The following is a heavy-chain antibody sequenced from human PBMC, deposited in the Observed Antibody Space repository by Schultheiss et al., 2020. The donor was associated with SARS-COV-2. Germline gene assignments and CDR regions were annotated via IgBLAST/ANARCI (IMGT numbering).Heavy chain of an antibody. CDR2: INPNSGGT. CDR3: ARGGIAVAGTGGYYYYYGMDV. J-gene: IGHJ6*02. V-gene: IGHV1-2*06. D-gene: IGHD6-19*01. Sequence: ASVKVSCKASGYTFTGYYMHWVRQAPGQGLEWMGRINPNSGGTNYAQKFQGRVTMTRDTSISTAYMELSRLRSDDTAVYYCARGGIAVAGTGGYYYYYGMDVWGQGTTVTVSS. CDR1: GYTFTGYY.